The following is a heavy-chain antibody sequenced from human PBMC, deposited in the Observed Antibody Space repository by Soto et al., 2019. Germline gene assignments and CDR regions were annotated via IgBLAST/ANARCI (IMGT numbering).Heavy chain of an antibody. J-gene: IGHJ4*02. Sequence: QVQLQQWGAGLLKPSETLSLTCTVYGGSFSGYYWSWIRQPPGKGLEWIGEINHSGSTNYNPSLKGRVTLPVHTSKNQFSLNLSSVPAADPAVYSCASKAYGDYHIDYWGQGPLVPVS. CDR3: ASKAYGDYHIDY. V-gene: IGHV4-34*01. CDR1: GGSFSGYY. D-gene: IGHD4-17*01. CDR2: INHSGST.